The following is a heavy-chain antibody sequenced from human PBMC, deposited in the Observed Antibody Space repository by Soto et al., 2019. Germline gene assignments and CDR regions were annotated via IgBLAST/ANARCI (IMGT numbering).Heavy chain of an antibody. Sequence: QVQLVESGGGVVQPGRSLRLSCAASGFTFSSYGMHWVRQAPGKGLEWVAVISYDGSNKYYADSGKGRFTISRDNSKNTLYLPMNSLRAEDTAVYYGARNEYSSSSVLDYWGQGNLVTVSS. CDR3: ARNEYSSSSVLDY. CDR1: GFTFSSYG. J-gene: IGHJ4*02. D-gene: IGHD6-6*01. CDR2: ISYDGSNK. V-gene: IGHV3-30*03.